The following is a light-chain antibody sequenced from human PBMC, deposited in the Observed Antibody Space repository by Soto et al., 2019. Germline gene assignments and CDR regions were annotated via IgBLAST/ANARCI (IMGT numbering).Light chain of an antibody. CDR1: QTVLYSSNNKNY. V-gene: IGKV4-1*01. J-gene: IGKJ2*01. CDR3: QQYYGTPYN. CDR2: WAS. Sequence: DIVMTQSPDSLAVSLGERATINCKSSQTVLYSSNNKNYLAWYQQKLGQPPKLLISWASTRESGVPDRFSGSGSGTDFTLTISSLQAEAVAVYYCQQYYGTPYNFGQGTKVEIK.